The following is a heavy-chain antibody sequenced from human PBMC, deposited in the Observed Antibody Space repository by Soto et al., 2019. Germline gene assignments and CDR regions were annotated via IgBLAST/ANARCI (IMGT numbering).Heavy chain of an antibody. D-gene: IGHD5-12*01. CDR1: GFTFSTYS. CDR3: ARPDRDGYNYDY. V-gene: IGHV3-48*01. J-gene: IGHJ4*01. Sequence: GGSLRLSCAASGFTFSTYSMNWVRQAPGKGLEWVSYISSSSSTTYYADSVKGRFTISRDNSKNTLFLHMNSLRTDDTAVYFCARPDRDGYNYDYWGQGTLVTVSS. CDR2: ISSSSSTT.